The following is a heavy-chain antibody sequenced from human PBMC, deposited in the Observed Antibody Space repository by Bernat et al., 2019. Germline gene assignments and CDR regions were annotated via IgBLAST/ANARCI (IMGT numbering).Heavy chain of an antibody. V-gene: IGHV5-51*03. CDR3: SRFGFFGVLDDNAFDI. CDR2: SYPGDSDT. CDR1: GYSFTSYW. D-gene: IGHD3-10*01. Sequence: EVQLVQSGAEVKKPGESLKISCKGSGYSFTSYWIGWVRQMPGKGLEWMGISYPGDSDTRSSPSFQGKVPISADKSISTAYLQWSSLKASDSAMYYCSRFGFFGVLDDNAFDIWGQGTMVTVPS. J-gene: IGHJ3*02.